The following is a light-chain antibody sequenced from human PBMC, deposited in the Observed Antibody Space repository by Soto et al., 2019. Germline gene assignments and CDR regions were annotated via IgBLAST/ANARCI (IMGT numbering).Light chain of an antibody. J-gene: IGLJ2*01. V-gene: IGLV2-18*02. CDR2: EVS. Sequence: QSALTQPPSVSRSPGQSVTISCTGTSSDVGTYNRVSWYQQPPGTAPKLMIFEVSNRPSGVPDRFSGSKSGNTASLTISGLQAEDEADYYCTSYTSSSTVLFGGGTKLTVL. CDR3: TSYTSSSTVL. CDR1: SSDVGTYNR.